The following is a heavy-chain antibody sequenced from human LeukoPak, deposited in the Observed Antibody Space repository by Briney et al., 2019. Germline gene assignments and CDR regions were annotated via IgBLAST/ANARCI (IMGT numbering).Heavy chain of an antibody. J-gene: IGHJ3*02. Sequence: PGGSLRLSCAASGFTFSSYSMNWVRQAPGKGLEWVSSISSSSSYIYYADSVKGRFTISRDNAKNSLYLQMNSLRAEDTAVYYCASLQLDVYSSSWPTNDAFDIWGQGTMVTVSS. CDR2: ISSSSSYI. V-gene: IGHV3-21*01. CDR3: ASLQLDVYSSSWPTNDAFDI. D-gene: IGHD6-13*01. CDR1: GFTFSSYS.